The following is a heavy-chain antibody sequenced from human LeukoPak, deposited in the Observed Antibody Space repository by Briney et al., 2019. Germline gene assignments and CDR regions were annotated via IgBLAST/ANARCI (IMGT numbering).Heavy chain of an antibody. CDR2: IYSGGST. Sequence: PGGSLRLSCAASGFTVSSNYMSWVRRAPGEGLEWVSVIYSGGSTYYADSVKGRFTISRDNSKNTLYLQMNSLRAEDTAVYYCASLYSSSSNYFDYWGQGTLVTVSS. CDR3: ASLYSSSSNYFDY. D-gene: IGHD6-6*01. CDR1: GFTVSSNY. J-gene: IGHJ4*02. V-gene: IGHV3-53*01.